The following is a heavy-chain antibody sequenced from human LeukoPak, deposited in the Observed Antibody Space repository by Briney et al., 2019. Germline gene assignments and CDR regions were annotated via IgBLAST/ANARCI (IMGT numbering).Heavy chain of an antibody. CDR3: ARAPPPAPYSSGWYRGNWFDP. J-gene: IGHJ5*02. CDR1: GYTFTSYA. CDR2: INAGNGNT. Sequence: ASVKVSCKASGYTFTSYATHWVRQAPGQRLEWMGWINAGNGNTKYSQKFQGRVTITRDTSASTAYMELSSLRSEDTAVYYCARAPPPAPYSSGWYRGNWFDPWAREPWSPSPQ. V-gene: IGHV1-3*01. D-gene: IGHD6-19*01.